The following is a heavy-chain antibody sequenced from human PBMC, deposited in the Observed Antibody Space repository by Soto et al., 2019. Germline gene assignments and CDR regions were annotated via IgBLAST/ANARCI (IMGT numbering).Heavy chain of an antibody. CDR2: IYWDDDK. CDR3: AHSLRFLEWSTMHYFDY. J-gene: IGHJ4*02. D-gene: IGHD3-3*01. V-gene: IGHV2-5*02. Sequence: SGPXLVNPTQTLTLTCTFSGFSLSTSGVGVGWIRQPPGKALEWLALIYWDDDKRYSPSLKSRLTITKDTSKNQVVLTMTNMELVDTATFSFAHSLRFLEWSTMHYFDYWGQETLFTFSS. CDR1: GFSLSTSGVG.